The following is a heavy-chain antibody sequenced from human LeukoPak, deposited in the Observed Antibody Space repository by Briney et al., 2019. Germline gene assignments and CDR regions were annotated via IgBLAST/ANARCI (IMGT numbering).Heavy chain of an antibody. V-gene: IGHV3-30*04. CDR1: GFTFSSYT. Sequence: GRSLRLSCAASGFTFSSYTMYWFRQAPDKGLEWVASVSVEGIGRYFPGSVEGRFTISRDNSKNTVYLQMNNVRSEDTAVYFCATVTKVDFDYWGQGTLVTVSS. CDR3: ATVTKVDFDY. CDR2: VSVEGIGR. J-gene: IGHJ4*02. D-gene: IGHD4-11*01.